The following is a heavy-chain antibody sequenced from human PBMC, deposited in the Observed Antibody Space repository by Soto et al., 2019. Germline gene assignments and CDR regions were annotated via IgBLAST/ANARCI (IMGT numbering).Heavy chain of an antibody. CDR3: VVAGQNKGAFDI. CDR2: INPISGGT. V-gene: IGHV1-2*04. D-gene: IGHD6-19*01. Sequence: ASVKVFRKASGYNFTGYYIDWGRQAPGQGLEWMGWINPISGGTNYAQKFQGWVTMTGDTSISTAYMELSRLRSDDTAVYYCVVAGQNKGAFDIWGQGTMVTVSS. J-gene: IGHJ3*02. CDR1: GYNFTGYY.